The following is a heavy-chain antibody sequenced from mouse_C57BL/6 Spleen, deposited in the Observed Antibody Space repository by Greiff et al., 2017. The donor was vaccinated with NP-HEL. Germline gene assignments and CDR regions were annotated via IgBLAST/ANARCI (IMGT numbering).Heavy chain of an antibody. V-gene: IGHV14-2*01. CDR1: GFTIKVLY. D-gene: IGHD4-1*01. Sequence: SGAALLKPGASVKFFCTASGFTIKVLYMPCVKPRTEQGLVWIGRIAPADGETKYAPKFPGKATITADTSSNTAYLQLSSLTSEDTAVDYCARSDWDVGYFDVWGTGTTVTVSS. J-gene: IGHJ1*03. CDR2: IAPADGET. CDR3: ARSDWDVGYFDV.